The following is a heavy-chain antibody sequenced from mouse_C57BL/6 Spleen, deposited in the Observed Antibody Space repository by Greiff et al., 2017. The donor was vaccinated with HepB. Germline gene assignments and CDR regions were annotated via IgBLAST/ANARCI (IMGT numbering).Heavy chain of an antibody. V-gene: IGHV1-20*01. Sequence: EVQLQQSGPELVKPGASVKISCKASGYSFTGSFMNWVMQSHGKSLEWIGRINPYNGDTFYNQKFKGKATLTVDKSSSTAHMELRSLTSEDSAVYYCARGGSRAYYCDYGGQGTTLTVPS. CDR2: INPYNGDT. CDR3: ARGGSRAYYCDY. CDR1: GYSFTGSF. J-gene: IGHJ2*01. D-gene: IGHD3-3*01.